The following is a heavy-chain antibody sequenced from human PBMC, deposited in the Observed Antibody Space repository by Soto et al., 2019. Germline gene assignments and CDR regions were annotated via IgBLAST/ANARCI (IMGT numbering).Heavy chain of an antibody. CDR1: GYTFSSYG. D-gene: IGHD3-3*01. CDR2: ISAYNGNT. CDR3: ARDGRFLEWLLSAFDI. V-gene: IGHV1-18*01. Sequence: ASVKVSCKASGYTFSSYGISWGRQAPGQGLEWMGWISAYNGNTNYAQKLQGRVTMTTDTSTSTAYMELRSLRSDDTAVYYCARDGRFLEWLLSAFDIWGQGTMVTVSS. J-gene: IGHJ3*02.